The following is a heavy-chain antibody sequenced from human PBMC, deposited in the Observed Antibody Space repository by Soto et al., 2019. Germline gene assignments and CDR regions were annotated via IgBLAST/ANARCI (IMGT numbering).Heavy chain of an antibody. D-gene: IGHD3-3*01. CDR3: AKRRDYDFWSGSQDYYFDY. CDR2: ISGSGGST. CDR1: GFTFSSYA. J-gene: IGHJ4*02. V-gene: IGHV3-23*01. Sequence: GGSLRLSCAASGFTFSSYAMSWVRQAPGKGLEWVSAISGSGGSTYYADSVKGRFTISRDNSKNTLYLQMNSLRAEDTAVYYCAKRRDYDFWSGSQDYYFDYWGQGTLVTVSS.